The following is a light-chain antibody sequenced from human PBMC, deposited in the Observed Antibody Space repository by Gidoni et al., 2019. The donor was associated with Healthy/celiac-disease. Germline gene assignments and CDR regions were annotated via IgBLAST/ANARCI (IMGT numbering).Light chain of an antibody. CDR3: QQYNNWHPLT. CDR1: QSVSSN. J-gene: IGKJ4*01. Sequence: EIVMTHSLATRTVSPGERATLSCRASQSVSSNLAWYQQKPGQAPRRLIYGASARATGIPARFSGSGSGTEFTLTISSMQSEDVAVYYCQQYNNWHPLTFGGGTKVEIK. V-gene: IGKV3D-15*01. CDR2: GAS.